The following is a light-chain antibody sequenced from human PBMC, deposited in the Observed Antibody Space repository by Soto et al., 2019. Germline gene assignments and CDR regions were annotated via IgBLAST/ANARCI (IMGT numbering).Light chain of an antibody. CDR2: AAS. Sequence: DLQMTQSPSKLSASVGDRVTITCQASQDISNYLNWYQQKPGKAPGLLIYAASNLRSGVPSRFSGSGSGTDFTLIINSLQPEDFATYYCQQTYGNPRTFGQGTKVDIK. J-gene: IGKJ1*01. CDR1: QDISNY. CDR3: QQTYGNPRT. V-gene: IGKV1-39*01.